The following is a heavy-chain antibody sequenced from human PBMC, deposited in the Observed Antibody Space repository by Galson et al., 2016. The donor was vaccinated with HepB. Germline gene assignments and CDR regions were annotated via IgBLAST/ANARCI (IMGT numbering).Heavy chain of an antibody. CDR2: ISGTGITT. Sequence: SLRLSCAASGFTFSNYAMSWVRQAPGKGLEWVSAISGTGITTHYADSVKGRFTISRDNSKNTLFLQMNSLRAEDTSVDYCAKSPVSSIAARPLDYWGPGTPVTVSS. V-gene: IGHV3-23*01. J-gene: IGHJ4*02. CDR1: GFTFSNYA. D-gene: IGHD6-6*01. CDR3: AKSPVSSIAARPLDY.